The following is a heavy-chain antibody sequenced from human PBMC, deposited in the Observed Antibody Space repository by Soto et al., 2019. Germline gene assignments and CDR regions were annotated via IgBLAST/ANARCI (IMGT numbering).Heavy chain of an antibody. CDR1: GFTFSSYG. CDR2: ISCDGSNN. Sequence: GVSLRLSCAASGFTFSSYGMHWARQAPGKGLAWVAVISCDGSNNYYADSVKGLLPISSDNSKNTLYLQMNSLRAEDSVVYYCAIQDKIAVAGRNDDWGQGTLVTDSS. D-gene: IGHD6-19*01. J-gene: IGHJ4*02. V-gene: IGHV3-30*03. CDR3: AIQDKIAVAGRNDD.